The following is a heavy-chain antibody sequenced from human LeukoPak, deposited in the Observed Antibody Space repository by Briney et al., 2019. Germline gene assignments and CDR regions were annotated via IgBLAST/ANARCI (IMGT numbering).Heavy chain of an antibody. CDR2: INPNSGGT. CDR1: GYTFTDYY. V-gene: IGHV1-2*02. D-gene: IGHD3-10*01. J-gene: IGHJ4*02. Sequence: ASVKVSCKASGYTFTDYYMHWVRQAPGQGLVWMGWINPNSGGTNYAQKFQGRVTMTRDTSISTAYMELSRLRSDDTAVYYCASGPGSYYPSVDYWGQGTLVTVSS. CDR3: ASGPGSYYPSVDY.